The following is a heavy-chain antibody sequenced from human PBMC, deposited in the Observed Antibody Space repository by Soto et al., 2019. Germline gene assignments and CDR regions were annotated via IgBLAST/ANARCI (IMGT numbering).Heavy chain of an antibody. CDR1: GFTFSSYA. CDR3: AKDSRIVVVVAAYYFDY. J-gene: IGHJ4*02. D-gene: IGHD2-15*01. CDR2: ISGSGGST. Sequence: GGSLRLSCAASGFTFSSYAMSWVRQAPGKGLEWVSAISGSGGSTYYADSVKGRFTISRDNSKNTLYLQMNSLRAEDTAVYYCAKDSRIVVVVAAYYFDYWGQGTLVTVSS. V-gene: IGHV3-23*01.